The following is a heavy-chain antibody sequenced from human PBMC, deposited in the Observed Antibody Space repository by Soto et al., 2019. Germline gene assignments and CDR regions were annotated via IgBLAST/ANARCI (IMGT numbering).Heavy chain of an antibody. CDR2: INHSGST. V-gene: IGHV4-34*01. D-gene: IGHD3-3*01. J-gene: IGHJ5*02. CDR1: GESVSGYY. Sequence: SETLSLTCAVYGESVSGYYWSWIRQPPGKGLEWIGEINHSGSTNYNPSLKSRVTISVDTSKNQFSLKLSSVTAADTAVYYCARIQRYDFWSGYYGRYWFDPWGQGTLVTVSS. CDR3: ARIQRYDFWSGYYGRYWFDP.